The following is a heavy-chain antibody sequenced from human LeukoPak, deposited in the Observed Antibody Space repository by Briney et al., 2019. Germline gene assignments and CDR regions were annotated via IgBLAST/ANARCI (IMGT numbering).Heavy chain of an antibody. Sequence: GGSLRLSCAASGFTFSSYWMHWVRQAPGKGLVWVSRINSDGSSTSYADSVKGRFTISRDNAKNTLYLQMNSLRAEDTAVYYCARVPTGYCSGGSCWGVYFDYWGQGTLVTVSS. V-gene: IGHV3-74*01. CDR2: INSDGSST. D-gene: IGHD2-15*01. CDR3: ARVPTGYCSGGSCWGVYFDY. CDR1: GFTFSSYW. J-gene: IGHJ4*02.